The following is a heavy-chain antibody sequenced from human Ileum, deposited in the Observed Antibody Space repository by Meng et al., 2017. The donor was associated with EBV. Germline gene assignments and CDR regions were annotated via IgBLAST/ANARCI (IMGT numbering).Heavy chain of an antibody. CDR1: CFTFGNVA. D-gene: IGHD3-16*01. Sequence: VQALDAGGCLVQPRGSLRLSWSCSCFTFGNVAMSWVRRAPGKGLDRVSSISGSGRSAYYADYVKGRFTVSRDSSKSTLYLQMNSLRAEDTALYYCAKDRAQYDPLDYWGQGTLVTVSS. CDR3: AKDRAQYDPLDY. V-gene: IGHV3-23*01. J-gene: IGHJ4*02. CDR2: ISGSGRSA.